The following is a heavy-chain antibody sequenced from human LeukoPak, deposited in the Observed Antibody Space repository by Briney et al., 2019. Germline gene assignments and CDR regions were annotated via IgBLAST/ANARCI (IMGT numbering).Heavy chain of an antibody. V-gene: IGHV5-51*01. CDR2: IYPGDSDT. J-gene: IGHJ4*02. Sequence: GESLKISCKGSGYSFTSYRIGWVRQMPGKGLEWMGIIYPGDSDTRYSPSFQGQVTMSADKSISTAYLQWSSLNASDTAMYYCARSMVRGAPYYFDYWGQGTLVTVSS. CDR1: GYSFTSYR. D-gene: IGHD3-10*01. CDR3: ARSMVRGAPYYFDY.